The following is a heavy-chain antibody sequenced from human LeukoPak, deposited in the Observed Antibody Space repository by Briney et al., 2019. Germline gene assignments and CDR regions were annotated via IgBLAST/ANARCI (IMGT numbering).Heavy chain of an antibody. V-gene: IGHV1-2*02. Sequence: GASVKVSCKASGYTFTGYYMHWVRQAPGQGLEWMGWINPNSGGTNYAQKFQGRVTMTRDTSISTAYMELSRLRSDDTAVYYCARAAPAYCSGGSCYPLTRYVYWGQGTLVTVSS. CDR3: ARAAPAYCSGGSCYPLTRYVY. CDR2: INPNSGGT. CDR1: GYTFTGYY. J-gene: IGHJ4*02. D-gene: IGHD2-15*01.